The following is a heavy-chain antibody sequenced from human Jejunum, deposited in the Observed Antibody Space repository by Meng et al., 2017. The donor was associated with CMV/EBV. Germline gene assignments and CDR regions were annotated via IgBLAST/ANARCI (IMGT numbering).Heavy chain of an antibody. CDR2: IGGSGDTT. CDR1: GLTFTNYA. Sequence: SGLTFTNYAMSWVRQAPGKGLEWVSVIGGSGDTTYYADSVKGRFTISRDNSKNTLYLQMNSLRGDDTAVYYCVPGGIVGATEGWDYWGQGTLVTVSS. D-gene: IGHD1-26*01. CDR3: VPGGIVGATEGWDY. J-gene: IGHJ4*02. V-gene: IGHV3-23*01.